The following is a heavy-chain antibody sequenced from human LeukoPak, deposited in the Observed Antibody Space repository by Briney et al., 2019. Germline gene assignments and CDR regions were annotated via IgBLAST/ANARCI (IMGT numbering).Heavy chain of an antibody. CDR1: GYTFTSYG. Sequence: WASVNVSCKASGYTFTSYGISWVRQAPGQGLEWMGWISAYNGNTNYAQKLQGRVTMTTDTSTSTAYMELRSLRSDDTAVYYCARDLRGIAAAGSGWFDPWGQGTLVTVSS. V-gene: IGHV1-18*01. J-gene: IGHJ5*02. CDR3: ARDLRGIAAAGSGWFDP. D-gene: IGHD6-13*01. CDR2: ISAYNGNT.